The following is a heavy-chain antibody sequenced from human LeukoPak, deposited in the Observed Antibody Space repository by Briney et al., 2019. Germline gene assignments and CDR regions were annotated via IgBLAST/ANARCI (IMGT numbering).Heavy chain of an antibody. CDR3: ARDSIADGMDV. Sequence: GGSLRLSCAASGFTFSSYSMNWVRQAPGKGLEWVSYISSSSSTIYYADSVKGRFTISRDNAKNSLYLQMNSLRAEDTAVYYCARDSIADGMDVWGQGTTVTVSS. CDR1: GFTFSSYS. V-gene: IGHV3-48*01. J-gene: IGHJ6*02. CDR2: ISSSSSTI. D-gene: IGHD6-13*01.